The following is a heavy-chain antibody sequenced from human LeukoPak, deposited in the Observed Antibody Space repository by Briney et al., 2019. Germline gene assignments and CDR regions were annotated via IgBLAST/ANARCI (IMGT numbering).Heavy chain of an antibody. V-gene: IGHV3-7*01. CDR3: AREGEGYDFGIMDV. D-gene: IGHD3-3*01. CDR2: MKQDGSEK. Sequence: GGSLRLSCAASGFTFSSYWMSWVRQAPGKGLEWVANMKQDGSEKYYVDSVKGRFTISRDNAKNSLYLQMNSLRAEDTAVYYCAREGEGYDFGIMDVWGQGTTVTVSS. CDR1: GFTFSSYW. J-gene: IGHJ6*02.